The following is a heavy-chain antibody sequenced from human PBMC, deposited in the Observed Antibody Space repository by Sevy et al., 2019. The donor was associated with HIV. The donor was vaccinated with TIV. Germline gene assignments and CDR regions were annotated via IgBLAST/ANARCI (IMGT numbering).Heavy chain of an antibody. J-gene: IGHJ3*02. D-gene: IGHD3-10*01. CDR1: GFTFSSYA. V-gene: IGHV3-23*01. CDR3: AKDRMVQGVTGKDDAFDI. Sequence: GGSLGLSCAASGFTFSSYAMSWVRQAPGKGLEWVSAISGSGGSTYYADSVEGRFTISRDNSKNTLYLQMNSLRAEDTAVYYCAKDRMVQGVTGKDDAFDIWGQGTMVTVSS. CDR2: ISGSGGST.